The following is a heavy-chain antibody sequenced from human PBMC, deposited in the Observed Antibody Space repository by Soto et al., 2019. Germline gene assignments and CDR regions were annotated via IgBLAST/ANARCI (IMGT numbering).Heavy chain of an antibody. J-gene: IGHJ3*02. CDR3: AKDRRPRGYCSGGSCYSDAFDI. CDR1: GFTFSSYG. CDR2: ISYDGSNK. Sequence: QVQLVESGGGVVQPGRSLRLSCAASGFTFSSYGMHWVRQAPGKGLEWVAVISYDGSNKYYADSVKGRFTISRDNYKNTLYLQRNSLRADDTAVYYCAKDRRPRGYCSGGSCYSDAFDIWGQGTMVTVSS. D-gene: IGHD2-15*01. V-gene: IGHV3-30*18.